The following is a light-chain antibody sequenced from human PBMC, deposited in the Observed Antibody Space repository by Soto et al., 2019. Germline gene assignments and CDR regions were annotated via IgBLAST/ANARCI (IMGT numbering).Light chain of an antibody. V-gene: IGLV2-14*01. CDR3: RSYTSSSL. J-gene: IGLJ1*01. CDR2: DVS. CDR1: SSDVGGYNY. Sequence: QSALTQPASVSGSPGQSITISCTGTSSDVGGYNYVSWYQQHPGKAPKLMIYDVSNRPSGVSNRFSGSKSGNTASLTISGLQAEDEADYYCRSYTSSSLFGTGTKVTVL.